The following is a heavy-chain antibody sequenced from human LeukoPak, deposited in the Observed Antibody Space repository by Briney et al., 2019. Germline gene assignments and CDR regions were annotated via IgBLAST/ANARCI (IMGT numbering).Heavy chain of an antibody. CDR3: ARGRGSFGGVIVN. CDR2: IYDSGTT. Sequence: PSETLSLTCTVSGGSISSTTYYWGWIRQPPGKGLEWIGSIYDSGTTSYNPSLESRVTISVDTSNNQLSLRLNSVTAADTAVYYCARGRGSFGGVIVNGGQGTLVTVSS. CDR1: GGSISSTTYY. D-gene: IGHD3-16*02. J-gene: IGHJ4*02. V-gene: IGHV4-39*02.